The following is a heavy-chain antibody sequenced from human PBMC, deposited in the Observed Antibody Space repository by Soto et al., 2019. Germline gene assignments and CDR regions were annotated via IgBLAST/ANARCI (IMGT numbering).Heavy chain of an antibody. CDR1: GGTFSSYA. V-gene: IGHV1-69*13. CDR2: IIPIFGTA. J-gene: IGHJ6*02. CDR3: ARAVQLWLRGAYYYGMDV. Sequence: ASVKVSCKASGGTFSSYAISWVRQAPGQGLEWMGGIIPIFGTANYAQKFQGRVTITADESTSTAYMELSSLRSEDTAVYYCARAVQLWLRGAYYYGMDVWGQGTTVTVS. D-gene: IGHD5-18*01.